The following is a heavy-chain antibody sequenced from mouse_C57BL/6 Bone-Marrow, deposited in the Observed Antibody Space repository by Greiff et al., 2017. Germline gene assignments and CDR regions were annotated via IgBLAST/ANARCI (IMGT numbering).Heavy chain of an antibody. CDR3: ARSGYYGYDGAY. Sequence: VQLQQPGAELVKPGASVKMSCKASGYTFTSYWITWVKQGPGQGLEWIGDVYPGSGSTNYNDKFKSKSTLTVDTSSSTAYMQLSRLTSMHSAVYYCARSGYYGYDGAYWGQGTLVTVSA. D-gene: IGHD2-2*01. CDR2: VYPGSGST. CDR1: GYTFTSYW. V-gene: IGHV1-55*01. J-gene: IGHJ3*01.